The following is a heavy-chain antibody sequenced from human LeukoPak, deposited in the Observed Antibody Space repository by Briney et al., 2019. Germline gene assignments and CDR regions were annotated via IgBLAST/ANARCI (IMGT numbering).Heavy chain of an antibody. D-gene: IGHD3-22*01. CDR2: ISGSGGST. J-gene: IGHJ4*02. CDR1: GFTFSSYA. Sequence: GGSLRLSCAASGFTFSSYAMSWVRQAPGKGLEWVSAISGSGGSTYYADSVKGRFTISRDNSKNTLYLQMNSLRAEDTAVYYCAKTEYYYDSSGYFHFVDWGQGTPVTVSS. CDR3: AKTEYYYDSSGYFHFVD. V-gene: IGHV3-23*01.